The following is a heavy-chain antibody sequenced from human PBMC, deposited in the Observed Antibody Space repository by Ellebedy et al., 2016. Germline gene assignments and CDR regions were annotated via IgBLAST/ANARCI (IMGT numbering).Heavy chain of an antibody. CDR3: ARVTSGAVAGFDY. V-gene: IGHV4-39*07. D-gene: IGHD6-19*01. Sequence: SETLSLXCTVSGGSISSSSYYWGWIRQPPGKGLEWIGSIYYSGSTYYNPSLKSRVTISVDTSKNQFSLKLSSVTAADTAVYYCARVTSGAVAGFDYWGQGTLVTVSS. J-gene: IGHJ4*02. CDR1: GGSISSSSYY. CDR2: IYYSGST.